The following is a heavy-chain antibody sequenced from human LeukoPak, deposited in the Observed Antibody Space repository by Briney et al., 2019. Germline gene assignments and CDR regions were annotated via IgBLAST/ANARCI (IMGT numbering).Heavy chain of an antibody. CDR3: ARARYSYGLSWFDP. V-gene: IGHV3-66*01. CDR1: GFTISSNY. D-gene: IGHD5-18*01. CDR2: IYSGDST. Sequence: GGSLRLSCAASGFTISSNYMSWVRQAPGKGLEWVAVIYSGDSTYYADSVKGRFTISRDNSKNTLYLQMNSLSAEDTAVYYCARARYSYGLSWFDPWGQGTLVTVSS. J-gene: IGHJ5*02.